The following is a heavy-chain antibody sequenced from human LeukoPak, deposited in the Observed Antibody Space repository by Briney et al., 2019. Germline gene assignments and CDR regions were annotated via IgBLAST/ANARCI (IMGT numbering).Heavy chain of an antibody. CDR2: IYYSGST. J-gene: IGHJ5*02. V-gene: IGHV4-31*03. D-gene: IGHD6-13*01. CDR1: GGSISSGGYY. CDR3: ARTGYSNNWFDP. Sequence: SQTLSLTCTVSGGSISSGGYYWSWIRQHPGKGLEWIGYIYYSGSTYYNPSLKSRVTISVDTSKNRFSLKLSSVTAADTAVYYCARTGYSNNWFDPWGQGTLVTVSS.